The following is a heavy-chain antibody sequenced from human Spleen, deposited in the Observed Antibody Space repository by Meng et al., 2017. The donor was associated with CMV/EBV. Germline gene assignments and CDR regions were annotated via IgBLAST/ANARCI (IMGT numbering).Heavy chain of an antibody. J-gene: IGHJ4*02. CDR2: IYTSGST. CDR3: ASGSPGAHDY. V-gene: IGHV4-61*02. Sequence: QVQLQESGPGLVKPSQTLSLTCTVSGGSISSVDYYWTWIRQTPGKGLEWIGCIYTSGSTNYNPSLKSRVTMSVDTSKNQFSLKLSSVTAADTAVYYCASGSPGAHDYWGQGTLVTVFS. CDR1: GGSISSVDYY. D-gene: IGHD1-26*01.